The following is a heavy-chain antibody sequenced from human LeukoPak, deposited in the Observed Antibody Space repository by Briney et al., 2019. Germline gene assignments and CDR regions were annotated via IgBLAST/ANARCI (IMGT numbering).Heavy chain of an antibody. Sequence: SETLSLTCTVSGGSISSYYWSWIRQPPGKGLEWIAYIYYSGSTNYNPSLKSRVTISVDTSKNQFSLKLSSVTAADTAVYYCARVDIVVVVAASYYYMDVWGKGTTVTVSS. CDR2: IYYSGST. D-gene: IGHD2-15*01. CDR3: ARVDIVVVVAASYYYMDV. J-gene: IGHJ6*03. CDR1: GGSISSYY. V-gene: IGHV4-59*01.